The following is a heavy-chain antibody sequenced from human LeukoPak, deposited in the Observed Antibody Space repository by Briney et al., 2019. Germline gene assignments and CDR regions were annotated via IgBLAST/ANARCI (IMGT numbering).Heavy chain of an antibody. V-gene: IGHV3-23*01. CDR2: AGSGGTR. Sequence: PGGSLRLSCAASGFNFNIYTMSWVRQAQGKGLEWISAAGSGGTRYYADSVKGRFTISRDNSANTVSLQMDSLRADDTAMYYCAKMRGMPREAYHFDRWGQGTLVAVSS. CDR1: GFNFNIYT. CDR3: AKMRGMPREAYHFDR. D-gene: IGHD1-26*01. J-gene: IGHJ4*02.